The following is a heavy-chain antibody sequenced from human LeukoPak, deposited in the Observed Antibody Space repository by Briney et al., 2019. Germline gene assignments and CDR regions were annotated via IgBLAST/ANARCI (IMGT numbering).Heavy chain of an antibody. V-gene: IGHV3-23*01. CDR3: AKSRSSSVSCYNY. CDR2: ISGSGDST. J-gene: IGHJ4*02. Sequence: PSETLSLTCTVSGGSISSYYWSWIRQPPGKGLEWVSGISGSGDSTFYADSVKGRFTISRDNSKNTLDLQMNSLRAEDTAVYYCAKSRSSSVSCYNYWGQGTLVTVSS. D-gene: IGHD2-2*02. CDR1: GGSISSYY.